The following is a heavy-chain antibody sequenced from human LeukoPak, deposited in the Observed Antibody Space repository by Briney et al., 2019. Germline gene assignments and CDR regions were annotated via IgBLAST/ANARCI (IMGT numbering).Heavy chain of an antibody. CDR3: ARAGSRGYSGYELDY. J-gene: IGHJ4*02. D-gene: IGHD5-12*01. Sequence: GSSVTVSCKAPGGTFSSYTNSWVRQAPGHRLEWMGGIIPIFGTANYAQKFQGRVTITADESTSTAYMELSSLRSEDTAVYYCARAGSRGYSGYELDYWGQGTLVTVSS. V-gene: IGHV1-69*01. CDR1: GGTFSSYT. CDR2: IIPIFGTA.